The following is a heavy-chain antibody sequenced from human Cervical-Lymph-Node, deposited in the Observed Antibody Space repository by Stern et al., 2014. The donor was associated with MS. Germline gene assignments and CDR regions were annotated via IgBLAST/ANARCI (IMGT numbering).Heavy chain of an antibody. CDR1: GFYFGDYY. D-gene: IGHD6-13*01. CDR3: ATPLGGSWYEFAY. Sequence: VQLVESGGGLVKPGGSLRLSCEVSGFYFGDYYMNWIRQAPGKGLEWLSYISSRSRYSNYADSVKGRFSISRDNAKNSLYLQMDNLRAEDTAVYYCATPLGGSWYEFAYWGQGTVVTVSS. V-gene: IGHV3-11*06. J-gene: IGHJ4*02. CDR2: ISSRSRYS.